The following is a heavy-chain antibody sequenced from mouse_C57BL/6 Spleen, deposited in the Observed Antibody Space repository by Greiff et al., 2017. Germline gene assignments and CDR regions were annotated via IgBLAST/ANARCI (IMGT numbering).Heavy chain of an antibody. CDR2: ISYDGSN. J-gene: IGHJ2*01. CDR1: GYSITSGYY. V-gene: IGHV3-6*01. D-gene: IGHD4-1*01. CDR3: ASWAGNYFDY. Sequence: EVQLVESGPGLVKPSQSLSLTCSVTGYSITSGYYWNWIRQFPGNKLEWMGYISYDGSNNYNPSLKNRISITRDTSKNQFFLKLNSVTTEDTATYYCASWAGNYFDYWGQGTTLTVSS.